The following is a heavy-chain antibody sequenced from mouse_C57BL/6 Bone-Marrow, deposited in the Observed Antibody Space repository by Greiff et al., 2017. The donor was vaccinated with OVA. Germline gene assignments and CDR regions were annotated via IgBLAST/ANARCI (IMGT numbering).Heavy chain of an antibody. CDR3: ARSSNFP. CDR2: IYPGDGDT. CDR1: GYAFSSSW. V-gene: IGHV1-82*01. D-gene: IGHD6-1*01. Sequence: VKLMESGPELVKPGASVKISCKASGYAFSSSWMNWVKQRPGKGLEWIGRIYPGDGDTNYNGKFKGKATLTADKSSSTAYMQLSSLTSEDSAVYFCARSSNFPWGQGTSVTVSS. J-gene: IGHJ4*01.